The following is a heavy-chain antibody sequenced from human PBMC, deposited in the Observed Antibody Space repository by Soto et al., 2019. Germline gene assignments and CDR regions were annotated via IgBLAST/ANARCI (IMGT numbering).Heavy chain of an antibody. J-gene: IGHJ6*02. Sequence: GGSLRLSCAASGFTFSNYEMNWVHQAPGKGLEWVSYIGTRGRTIYYADSVKGRFTISRDNAKNSLYLQMNSLRAEDTAVYYCARDPATYSGKFDYGLDVWGQGTTVTVSS. D-gene: IGHD4-4*01. CDR3: ARDPATYSGKFDYGLDV. CDR2: IGTRGRTI. CDR1: GFTFSNYE. V-gene: IGHV3-48*03.